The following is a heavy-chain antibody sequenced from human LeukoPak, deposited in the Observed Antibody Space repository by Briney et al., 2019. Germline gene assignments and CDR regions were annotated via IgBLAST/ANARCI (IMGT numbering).Heavy chain of an antibody. CDR1: GFTFSSYW. CDR2: INSDGSST. CDR3: VKGYCSSTSCEGVVFDI. J-gene: IGHJ3*02. V-gene: IGHV3-74*01. Sequence: GGSLRLSCAASGFTFSSYWMHWVRQAPGKGLVWVSRINSDGSSTSYADSVKGRFTISRDNAKNTLYLQMNSLRAEDTAVYYCVKGYCSSTSCEGVVFDIWGQGTMVSVSS. D-gene: IGHD2-2*01.